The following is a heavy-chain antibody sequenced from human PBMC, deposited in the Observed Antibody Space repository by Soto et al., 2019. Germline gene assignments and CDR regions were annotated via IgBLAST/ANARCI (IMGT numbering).Heavy chain of an antibody. D-gene: IGHD2-21*02. CDR2: IYYSGST. V-gene: IGHV4-30-4*01. J-gene: IGHJ4*02. Sequence: PSETLSLTCTVSGGSISSGDFYWSWIRQPPGKGLELIGNIYYSGSTYYNPSLRSRAIMSVDTSQNQFSLKLSSLTAADTAVYFCARADEFSDRFDYWGQVALVTVSS. CDR3: ARADEFSDRFDY. CDR1: GGSISSGDFY.